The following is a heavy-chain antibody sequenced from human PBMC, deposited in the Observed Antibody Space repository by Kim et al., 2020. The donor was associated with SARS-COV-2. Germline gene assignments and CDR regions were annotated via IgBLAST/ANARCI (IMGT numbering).Heavy chain of an antibody. CDR3: AGVTIRGPRTYYYSAMDV. CDR2: ISPSGAGT. J-gene: IGHJ6*02. V-gene: IGHV1-46*01. D-gene: IGHD3-3*01. CDR1: GYTSISYY. Sequence: ASVKVSCKASGYTSISYYMHWVRQAPGQGLEWVGIISPSGAGTYYPQRFQGRLTLTRDRSTSTVFMELSGLTSEDTAVYYCAGVTIRGPRTYYYSAMDVWGQGTTVSVSS.